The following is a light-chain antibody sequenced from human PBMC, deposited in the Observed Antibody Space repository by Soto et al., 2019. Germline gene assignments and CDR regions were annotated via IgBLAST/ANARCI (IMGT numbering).Light chain of an antibody. CDR2: EVT. CDR1: SSDVGGYNF. CDR3: GSHAGNSNLV. V-gene: IGLV2-8*01. J-gene: IGLJ3*02. Sequence: QSVLTQPASVSGSPGQSITISCTGTSSDVGGYNFVSWYQQHPGKAPKLVIYEVTKRPSGVPDRFSGSKSGNTASLTVSGLQTEDEADYYCGSHAGNSNLVFGGGTKLTVL.